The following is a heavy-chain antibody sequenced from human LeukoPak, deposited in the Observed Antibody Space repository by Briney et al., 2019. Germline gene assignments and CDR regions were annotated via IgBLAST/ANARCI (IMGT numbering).Heavy chain of an antibody. D-gene: IGHD6-13*01. CDR2: INPNSGGT. Sequence: ASVKVSCKASGYTFTGYYMHWVRQAPGQGLEWMGWINPNSGGTNYAQKFQGRVTMTRDTSISTAYMELSRLRSDDTAVYYCARENQTGYSSMFDPWGQGTLVTVSS. J-gene: IGHJ5*02. V-gene: IGHV1-2*02. CDR1: GYTFTGYY. CDR3: ARENQTGYSSMFDP.